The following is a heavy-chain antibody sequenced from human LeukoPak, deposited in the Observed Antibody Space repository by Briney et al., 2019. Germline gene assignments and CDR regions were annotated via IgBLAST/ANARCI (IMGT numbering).Heavy chain of an antibody. CDR2: ISWNSGSI. V-gene: IGHV3-9*01. J-gene: IGHJ2*01. CDR1: GFIFDDYA. CDR3: AKDVFDFGGYFDL. D-gene: IGHD3-16*01. Sequence: GRSLRLSCEASGFIFDDYAMHWVRQAPGKGLEWVSGISWNSGSIGYAATVKGRFTISRDNAKNSLSLQMNSLRAEDTAFYYCAKDVFDFGGYFDLWGRSTLVTVSS.